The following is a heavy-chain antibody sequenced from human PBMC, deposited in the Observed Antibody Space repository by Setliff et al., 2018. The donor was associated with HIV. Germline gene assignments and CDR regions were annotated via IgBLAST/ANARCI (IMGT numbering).Heavy chain of an antibody. V-gene: IGHV4-34*01. Sequence: PSETLSLTCAVYGGSFSGYYWSWIRQPPGKGLEWIGEINHSGSTNYNPSLKSRVTISVDTSKNQFSLKLGSVTAADTAVYYCARDRESSSWYYYYYYAMDVWGQGTTVTVSS. CDR2: INHSGST. D-gene: IGHD6-13*01. CDR3: ARDRESSSWYYYYYYAMDV. J-gene: IGHJ6*02. CDR1: GGSFSGYY.